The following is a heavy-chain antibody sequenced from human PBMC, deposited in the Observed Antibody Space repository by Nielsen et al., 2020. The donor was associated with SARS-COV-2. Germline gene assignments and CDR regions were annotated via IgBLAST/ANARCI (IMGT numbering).Heavy chain of an antibody. Sequence: SETLSLTCTVSGGSISSSSYYWGWIRQPPGKGLEWIGYIYYSGSTNYNPSLKSRVTISVDTSKNQFSLKLSSVTAADTAVYYCARMYYDILTGYSAGAFDIWGQGTMVTVSS. CDR1: GGSISSSSYY. CDR2: IYYSGST. D-gene: IGHD3-9*01. CDR3: ARMYYDILTGYSAGAFDI. V-gene: IGHV4-61*05. J-gene: IGHJ3*02.